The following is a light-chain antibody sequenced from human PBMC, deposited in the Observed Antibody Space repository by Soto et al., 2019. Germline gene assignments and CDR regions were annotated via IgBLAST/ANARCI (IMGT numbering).Light chain of an antibody. J-gene: IGKJ4*01. CDR2: AAF. CDR3: QQLNSYPLT. CDR1: QGISSY. Sequence: IQLTQSPSSLSASVGDRVTITCRASQGISSYLAWYQQKPGRAPELLIYAAFTLQSGVPSRFSGSGSGTDFTLTISSLQPEDFATYYCQQLNSYPLTFGGGTKVDTK. V-gene: IGKV1-9*01.